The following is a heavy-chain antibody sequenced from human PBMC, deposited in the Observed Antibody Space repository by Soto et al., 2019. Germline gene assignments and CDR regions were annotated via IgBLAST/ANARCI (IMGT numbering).Heavy chain of an antibody. CDR2: FDPEDGET. CDR1: GYTLTELS. V-gene: IGHV1-24*01. CDR3: FIGCSSTSCYTYYYYMDV. D-gene: IGHD2-2*02. J-gene: IGHJ6*03. Sequence: ASVKVSCKVSGYTLTELSMHWVRQAPGKGLEWMGGFDPEDGETIYAQKFQGRVTMTEDTSTDTAYMELSSLRSEDTAVYYCFIGCSSTSCYTYYYYMDVWGKGTTVTVSS.